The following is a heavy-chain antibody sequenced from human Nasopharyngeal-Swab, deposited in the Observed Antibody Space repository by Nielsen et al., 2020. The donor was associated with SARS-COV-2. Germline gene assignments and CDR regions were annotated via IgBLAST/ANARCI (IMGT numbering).Heavy chain of an antibody. D-gene: IGHD2-15*01. J-gene: IGHJ6*02. V-gene: IGHV3-53*01. CDR3: ARVASGCTGGSCFSPSRYFYYYEMDV. Sequence: WIRQPPGKGLEWVSVIYSGGSTYYADSVKGRFTISRDNSKNTLYLQMNSLRAEDTAVYYCARVASGCTGGSCFSPSRYFYYYEMDVWGQGTTVTVSS. CDR2: IYSGGST.